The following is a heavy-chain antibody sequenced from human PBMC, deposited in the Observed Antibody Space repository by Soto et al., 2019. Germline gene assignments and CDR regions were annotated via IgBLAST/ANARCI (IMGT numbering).Heavy chain of an antibody. V-gene: IGHV3-21*01. D-gene: IGHD3-9*01. J-gene: IGHJ4*02. CDR3: AREGTYYDILTGYYLYYFDY. CDR2: ISSSSNYI. Sequence: PGGSLRLSCAASGFTFSSYSMNWVRQAPGKGLEWVSSISSSSNYIHYADSVKGRFTISRDNAKNSLYLQVNSLRAEDTAVHYCAREGTYYDILTGYYLYYFDYWGQGTLVTVSS. CDR1: GFTFSSYS.